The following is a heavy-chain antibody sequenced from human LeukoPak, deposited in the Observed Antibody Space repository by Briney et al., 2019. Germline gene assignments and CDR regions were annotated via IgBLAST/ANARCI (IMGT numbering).Heavy chain of an antibody. D-gene: IGHD3-16*02. V-gene: IGHV4-61*01. CDR3: ARDVGRYSFDY. J-gene: IGHJ4*02. CDR1: GGAVSSGSYN. Sequence: PSETLSLTCTVSGGAVSSGSYNWSWIRQPPGKGLEWIGYIYYSGSTNYNPSLKSRVTISVDTSKNQFSLKLSSVTAADTAVYYCARDVGRYSFDYWGQGTLVTVSS. CDR2: IYYSGST.